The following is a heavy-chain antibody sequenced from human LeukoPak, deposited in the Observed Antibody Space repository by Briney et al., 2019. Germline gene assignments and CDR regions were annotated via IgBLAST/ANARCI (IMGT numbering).Heavy chain of an antibody. J-gene: IGHJ3*02. V-gene: IGHV3-23*01. Sequence: GGSLRLSCATSGFTFMNYAMSWVRQAPGKGLEWVSGISGSGGSTYYADSVKGRFTISRDNAKNSLYLQMNSLRAEDTAVYYCARDGLGDAFDIWGQGTMVTVSS. CDR2: ISGSGGST. CDR1: GFTFMNYA. D-gene: IGHD3-10*01. CDR3: ARDGLGDAFDI.